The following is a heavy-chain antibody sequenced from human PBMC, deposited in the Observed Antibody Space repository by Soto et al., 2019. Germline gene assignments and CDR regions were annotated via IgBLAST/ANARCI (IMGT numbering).Heavy chain of an antibody. Sequence: QITLNESVPTVVKPAETLTLTCTFSGFSLTTSGVGVGWIRQSPGKAPEWLALIYWDDDKRYSASLKSRLTLAKDTSKNQVVLTMASVDPADTATYYCAHRILRTVFGLVTTTAIYFDFWGQGTPVVVSS. V-gene: IGHV2-5*02. CDR1: GFSLTTSGVG. CDR2: IYWDDDK. J-gene: IGHJ4*02. D-gene: IGHD3-3*01. CDR3: AHRILRTVFGLVTTTAIYFDF.